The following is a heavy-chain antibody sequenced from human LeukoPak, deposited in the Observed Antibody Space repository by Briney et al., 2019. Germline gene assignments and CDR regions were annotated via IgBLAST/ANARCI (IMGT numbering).Heavy chain of an antibody. J-gene: IGHJ3*02. V-gene: IGHV4-59*08. D-gene: IGHD5-18*01. CDR2: IYYSGST. CDR1: GGSISSYY. CDR3: ARDTGYSYGDDAFDI. Sequence: SETLSLTCTVSGGSISSYYWSWIRQPPGKGRGWIGYIYYSGSTNYNPSLKSRVTISVDTSKNQFSLKLSSVTAADTAVYYCARDTGYSYGDDAFDIWGQGTMVTVSS.